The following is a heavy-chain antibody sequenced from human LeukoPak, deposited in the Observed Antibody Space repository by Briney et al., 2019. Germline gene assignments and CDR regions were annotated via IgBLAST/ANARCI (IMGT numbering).Heavy chain of an antibody. Sequence: GGSLRLSCAASGFTFSSFEMNWVREAPGTGLEWVSYISTSGITIYYADSVKGRFTISRDNAKNSLYLQMNSLRAEDTAVYYCAREMGGYPFDYWGQGTLVTVSS. V-gene: IGHV3-48*03. CDR3: AREMGGYPFDY. J-gene: IGHJ4*02. CDR2: ISTSGITI. CDR1: GFTFSSFE. D-gene: IGHD5-12*01.